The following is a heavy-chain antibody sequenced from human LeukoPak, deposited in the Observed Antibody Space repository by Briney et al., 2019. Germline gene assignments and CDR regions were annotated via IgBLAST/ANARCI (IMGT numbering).Heavy chain of an antibody. D-gene: IGHD5-18*01. CDR3: ARERGVTGSLDY. V-gene: IGHV3-30*04. Sequence: GRSLRLSCAASGFTFSSYAMHWVRQAPGKGLEWVAVISYDGSNKYYADSVKGRFTISRDNSKNTLYLQMNSLRAEDTAVYYCARERGVTGSLDYWGREPWSPSPQ. CDR1: GFTFSSYA. J-gene: IGHJ4*02. CDR2: ISYDGSNK.